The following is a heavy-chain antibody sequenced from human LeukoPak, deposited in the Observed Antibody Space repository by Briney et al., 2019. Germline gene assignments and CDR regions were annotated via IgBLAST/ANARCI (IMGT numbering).Heavy chain of an antibody. V-gene: IGHV4-38-2*01. Sequence: SETLSLTCAVSGYSISSGYYWGWIRQPPGKGLEWIGRIYHSGSTYYNPSLKSRVTISVDTSKNQFSLKLSSVTAADTAVYYCARADYVWGSYRANDYWGQGTLVTVS. CDR2: IYHSGST. D-gene: IGHD3-16*02. J-gene: IGHJ4*02. CDR1: GYSISSGYY. CDR3: ARADYVWGSYRANDY.